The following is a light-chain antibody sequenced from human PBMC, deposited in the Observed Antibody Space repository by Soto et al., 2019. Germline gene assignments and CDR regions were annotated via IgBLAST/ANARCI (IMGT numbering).Light chain of an antibody. CDR3: QQRHMWPIT. Sequence: EIVLTQSPGTLSLSPGERATLSCRASQSFRGLLAWYQQKPGQAPRLLIYDAYNRATGIPPRFSGSGSGTDFTLTISSLEPEDSAVYYCQQRHMWPITFGQGTQLEI. J-gene: IGKJ5*01. V-gene: IGKV3-11*01. CDR1: QSFRGL. CDR2: DAY.